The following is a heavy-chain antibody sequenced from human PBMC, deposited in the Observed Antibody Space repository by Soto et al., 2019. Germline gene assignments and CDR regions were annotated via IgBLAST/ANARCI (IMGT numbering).Heavy chain of an antibody. J-gene: IGHJ6*02. CDR2: TSYDGSNK. CDR1: GFTFSSYG. D-gene: IGHD6-13*01. V-gene: IGHV3-30*18. Sequence: PGGSLRLSCAASGFTFSSYGMHWVRQAPGKGLEWVAVTSYDGSNKYYADSVKGRFTISRDNSKNTLYLQMNSLRAEDTAVYYCAKDRRGYSSSWFNYYYYYGMDVWGQGTTVTVSS. CDR3: AKDRRGYSSSWFNYYYYYGMDV.